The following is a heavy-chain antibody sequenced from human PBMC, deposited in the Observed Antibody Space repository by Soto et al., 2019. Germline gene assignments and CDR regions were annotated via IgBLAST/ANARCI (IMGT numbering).Heavy chain of an antibody. Sequence: ASVKVSCKASGYTFTSYGISWVRQAPGQGLEWMGWISAYNGNTNYAQKLQGRVTMTTDTSTSTAYMELRSLRSDDTAVYYCARDQGQQWLVHLYPAFDPWGQGTLVTVSS. CDR1: GYTFTSYG. CDR2: ISAYNGNT. J-gene: IGHJ5*02. D-gene: IGHD6-19*01. V-gene: IGHV1-18*01. CDR3: ARDQGQQWLVHLYPAFDP.